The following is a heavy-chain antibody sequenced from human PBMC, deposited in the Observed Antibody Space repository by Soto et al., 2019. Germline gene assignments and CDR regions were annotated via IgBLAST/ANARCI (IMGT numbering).Heavy chain of an antibody. D-gene: IGHD3-16*02. J-gene: IGHJ4*02. CDR3: AKTATYDYVWGDYRYFFDH. V-gene: IGHV3-23*01. CDR2: ISGGGDRT. CDR1: GFPFNTHG. Sequence: HPGGSLTLSCGASGFPFNTHGMAWVRQAPGKGLEWVSGISGGGDRTQYADGVKGRFTISRDNSKNTVDLQMTSLRAEDTATYYCAKTATYDYVWGDYRYFFDHWGQGTVVTVSS.